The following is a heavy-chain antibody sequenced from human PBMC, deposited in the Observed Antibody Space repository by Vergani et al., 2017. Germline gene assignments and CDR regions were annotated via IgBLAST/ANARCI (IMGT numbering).Heavy chain of an antibody. CDR1: GGSFTSYH. Sequence: QVQLQQWGGGLLKPSETLSLTCVVNGGSFTSYHWTWIRQSPGEGLEWVGDIDHTGRPDYNPSLKSRLTMSVDKSRNQFSLTLNPVTATDTAMYFCARVNTETNGHRYYYYYMDVWGQGTAVTVS. V-gene: IGHV4-34*01. CDR2: IDHTGRP. CDR3: ARVNTETNGHRYYYYYMDV. J-gene: IGHJ6*03. D-gene: IGHD4-11*01.